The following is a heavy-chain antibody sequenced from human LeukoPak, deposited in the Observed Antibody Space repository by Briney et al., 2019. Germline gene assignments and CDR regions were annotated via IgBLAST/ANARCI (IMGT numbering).Heavy chain of an antibody. CDR2: VSYSGST. CDR1: GGSISDYY. D-gene: IGHD1-26*01. V-gene: IGHV4-59*01. CDR3: ARGVEGTTIGHYFDY. J-gene: IGHJ4*02. Sequence: PSKTLSLTCTVSGGSISDYYWNWIRQPPGKGLVWIGNVSYSGSTNYNPSLKSRVTISLDTSKNQFSLKLSSVTAADTAVYYCARGVEGTTIGHYFDYWGQGTLVTVSS.